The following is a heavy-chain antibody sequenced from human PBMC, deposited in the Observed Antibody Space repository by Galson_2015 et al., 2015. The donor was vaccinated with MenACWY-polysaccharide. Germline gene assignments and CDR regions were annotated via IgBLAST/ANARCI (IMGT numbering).Heavy chain of an antibody. CDR1: GFTFDDHT. J-gene: IGHJ4*02. Sequence: SLRLSCAASGFTFDDHTMHWVRQAPGKGLQWVSLISWDGSTAYYADAVQGRLTISRDNGKNSLYLQMSSLRNEDTAFYFCARDNSGDYYDRSGYLDFWGQGTLVTVSS. V-gene: IGHV3-43*01. CDR3: ARDNSGDYYDRSGYLDF. D-gene: IGHD3-22*01. CDR2: ISWDGSTA.